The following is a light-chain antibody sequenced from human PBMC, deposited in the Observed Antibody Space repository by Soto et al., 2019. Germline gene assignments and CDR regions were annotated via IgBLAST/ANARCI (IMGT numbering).Light chain of an antibody. CDR3: QQYDDWPQLT. Sequence: EIVMTQSLVTLSVSPGERATLSCRASQSVGTNLAWYQQKPGQAPGLLISGASTRATGIPARFSGSGSGTEFTLTISSLQSEDFAIYYCQQYDDWPQLTFGGGTKLESK. J-gene: IGKJ4*01. CDR2: GAS. V-gene: IGKV3-15*01. CDR1: QSVGTN.